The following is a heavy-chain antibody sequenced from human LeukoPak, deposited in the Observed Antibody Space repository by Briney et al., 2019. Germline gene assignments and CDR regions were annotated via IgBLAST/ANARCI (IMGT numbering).Heavy chain of an antibody. CDR1: GFTFSSYS. V-gene: IGHV3-21*01. CDR2: ISSSSSYI. Sequence: GGSLRLSCAASGFTFSSYSMNWVRQAPGKGLEWVSSISSSSSYIYYADSVKGRFTISRDNAKNSLYLQMNSLRAEDTAVYYCARNRMAGPITMVRGVTPHPLGYWGQGTLVTVSS. D-gene: IGHD3-10*01. J-gene: IGHJ4*02. CDR3: ARNRMAGPITMVRGVTPHPLGY.